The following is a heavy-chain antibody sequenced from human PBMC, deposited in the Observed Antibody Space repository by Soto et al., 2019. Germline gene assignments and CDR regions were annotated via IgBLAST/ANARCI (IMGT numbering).Heavy chain of an antibody. Sequence: QVQLVESGGGVVQPGRSLRLSCAASGFTFSSYGMHWVRQAPGKGLEWVAVISYDGSNKYYADSVKGRFTISRDNSKNRLYLQMNSLRAEDTAVYYCAKASKGYYYGSGGGWWYYYYYGMDVWGQGTTVTVSS. CDR2: ISYDGSNK. D-gene: IGHD3-10*01. CDR1: GFTFSSYG. V-gene: IGHV3-30*18. J-gene: IGHJ6*02. CDR3: AKASKGYYYGSGGGWWYYYYYGMDV.